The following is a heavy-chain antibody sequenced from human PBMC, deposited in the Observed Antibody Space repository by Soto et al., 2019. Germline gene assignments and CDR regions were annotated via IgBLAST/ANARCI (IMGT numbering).Heavy chain of an antibody. J-gene: IGHJ6*02. Sequence: QVQLQESGPGLVKPSQTLSLTCTVSGGSISSGGYYWSWIRQHPGKGLEWIGYIYYSGSTYYNPSLKXRXTXSXXTPKNQFSLKLSSVTAADTAVYYCARAYGSGYMDVWGQGTTVTVSS. CDR3: ARAYGSGYMDV. CDR1: GGSISSGGYY. D-gene: IGHD3-10*01. CDR2: IYYSGST. V-gene: IGHV4-31*03.